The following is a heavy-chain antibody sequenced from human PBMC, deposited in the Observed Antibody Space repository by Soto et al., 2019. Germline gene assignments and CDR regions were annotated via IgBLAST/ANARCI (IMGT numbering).Heavy chain of an antibody. J-gene: IGHJ4*02. Sequence: EVQLVESGGGLVQPGGSLRLSCAASGFTFSSYWMHWVRQAPGKGPAWVSRINSDGSSTTYADSVKGRFTISRDTAKNTLYLQMNSLRAEDTAVYYCARVYCSGGSCYSIDYWGQGTLVTVSS. D-gene: IGHD2-15*01. CDR1: GFTFSSYW. V-gene: IGHV3-74*01. CDR3: ARVYCSGGSCYSIDY. CDR2: INSDGSST.